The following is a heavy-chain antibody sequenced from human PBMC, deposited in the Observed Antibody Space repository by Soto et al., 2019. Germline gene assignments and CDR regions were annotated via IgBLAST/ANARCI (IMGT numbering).Heavy chain of an antibody. D-gene: IGHD3-10*01. J-gene: IGHJ5*02. CDR3: ARGFDTLVRVVKATGRFDP. CDR2: IWFDGSNQ. V-gene: IGHV3-33*01. CDR1: GFTFSSYG. Sequence: QVQLVQSGGGVVQPGRSLRLSCTASGFTFSSYGMHWVRQAPGKGLEWVALIWFDGSNQYYADSVKGRFTISRDNSKNSLHLQMYTPGVEDTAVYFCARGFDTLVRVVKATGRFDPWGQGTLVTGSS.